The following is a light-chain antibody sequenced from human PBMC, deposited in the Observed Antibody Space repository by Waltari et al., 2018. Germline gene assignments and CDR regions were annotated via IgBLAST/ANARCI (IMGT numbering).Light chain of an antibody. Sequence: QSALTQPPSASGSPGQSVTISCTGTSSDVGGYNYVSWYQQHPGKAPKLLIYDVTKRSSVVPDRFSASKSGDTASLTVSGLQAEDEADYYCSSFTARTNVVFGGGTKLTVL. CDR3: SSFTARTNVV. V-gene: IGLV2-8*01. CDR2: DVT. J-gene: IGLJ2*01. CDR1: SSDVGGYNY.